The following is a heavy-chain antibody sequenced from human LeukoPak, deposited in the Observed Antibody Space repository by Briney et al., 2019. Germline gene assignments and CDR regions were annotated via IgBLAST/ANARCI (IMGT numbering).Heavy chain of an antibody. D-gene: IGHD2-2*01. CDR1: GYTFTGYY. CDR2: INPNSGGT. J-gene: IGHJ5*02. CDR3: ARSAPYCSSTSCYGGDNWFDP. V-gene: IGHV1-2*04. Sequence: GASVKVSCKASGYTFTGYYMHWVRQAPGQGLEWMGWINPNSGGTNYAQKFQGWVTMTRDTSISTAYMELSRLRSDDTAVYYCARSAPYCSSTSCYGGDNWFDPWGQGTLVTVSS.